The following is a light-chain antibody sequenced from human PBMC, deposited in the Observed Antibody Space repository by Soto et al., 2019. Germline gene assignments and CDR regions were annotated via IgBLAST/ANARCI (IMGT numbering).Light chain of an antibody. CDR1: SSDIGAYDY. CDR3: LSFTTTSTHV. V-gene: IGLV2-14*01. J-gene: IGLJ1*01. Sequence: QSVLTHPASGSGAPVESISISCTRTSSDIGAYDYVSWFQQHPGKAPKLMISEVNNRPSGVSNRFSGSKSGNTAYLTISGLQVEDEAEYFCLSFTTTSTHVFGTGTKVTVL. CDR2: EVN.